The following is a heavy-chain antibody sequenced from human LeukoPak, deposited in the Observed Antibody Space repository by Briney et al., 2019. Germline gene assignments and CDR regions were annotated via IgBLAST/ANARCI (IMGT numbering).Heavy chain of an antibody. V-gene: IGHV3-23*01. CDR3: ASHSSYSYGQYFDY. CDR2: TSGSGGST. CDR1: GFTFISYA. Sequence: GGSLRLSCAASGFTFISYAMSWVRQAPGKGLEWVSGTSGSGGSTYYTDSVKGRFTISRDNSKNTLYLQMNSLRAEDTAVYYCASHSSYSYGQYFDYWGQGTLVTVSS. J-gene: IGHJ4*02. D-gene: IGHD5-18*01.